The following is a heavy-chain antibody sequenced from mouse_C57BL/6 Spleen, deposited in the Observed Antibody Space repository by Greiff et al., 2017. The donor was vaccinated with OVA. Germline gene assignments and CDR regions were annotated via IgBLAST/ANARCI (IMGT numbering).Heavy chain of an antibody. D-gene: IGHD1-1*01. J-gene: IGHJ2*01. V-gene: IGHV14-3*01. Sequence: EVKLMESVAELVRPGASVKLSCTASGFNIKNTYMHWVKQRPEQGLEWIGRIDPANGNTKYAPKFQGKATITADTSSNTAYLQLSSLTSEDTAIYYCARDTTVVAPFDYWGQGTTLTVSS. CDR3: ARDTTVVAPFDY. CDR2: IDPANGNT. CDR1: GFNIKNTY.